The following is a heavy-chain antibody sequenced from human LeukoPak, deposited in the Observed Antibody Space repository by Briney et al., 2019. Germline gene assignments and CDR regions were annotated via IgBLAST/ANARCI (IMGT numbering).Heavy chain of an antibody. D-gene: IGHD1-26*01. CDR1: DFSISSAYY. CDR3: AGGIVGVHAY. Sequence: SETLSLTCGASDFSISSAYYWGWMRQPPGKGLEWIGSFYHGGDTYYNPSLKSRVTISVDTPKNQFSLKLRSVTAADRAVYYCAGGIVGVHAYWGQGILVTVSS. J-gene: IGHJ4*02. CDR2: FYHGGDT. V-gene: IGHV4-38-2*01.